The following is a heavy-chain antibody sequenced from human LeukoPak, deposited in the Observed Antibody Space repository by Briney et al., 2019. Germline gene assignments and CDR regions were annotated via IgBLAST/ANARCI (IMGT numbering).Heavy chain of an antibody. V-gene: IGHV1-2*02. CDR1: GYTFTGYY. J-gene: IGHJ5*02. Sequence: ASVKVSCTASGYTFTGYYMHWVRQAPGQGLEWMGWINPNSGGTNYAQKFQGRVTMTRDTSISTAYMELTRLRSGDTAVYYCARAPTNNWFDPWGQGTLVTASS. CDR2: INPNSGGT. CDR3: ARAPTNNWFDP.